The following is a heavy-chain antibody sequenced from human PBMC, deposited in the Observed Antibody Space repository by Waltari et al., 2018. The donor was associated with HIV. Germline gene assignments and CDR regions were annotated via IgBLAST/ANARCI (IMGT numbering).Heavy chain of an antibody. CDR2: IIPASGIA. CDR3: TLGRIDDIRSGRENLGGFDP. Sequence: VQLVQSGAAVRKPGASVRVSCKAFGATHSNYAFRWVGQAPGQWLERTGRIIPASGIAMHTEKFQGRVTINADKSTNSAYMELGGLRSEDTALYFCTLGRIDDIRSGRENLGGFDPWGPGTLVTVSS. CDR1: GATHSNYA. V-gene: IGHV1-69*04. J-gene: IGHJ5*02. D-gene: IGHD3-3*01.